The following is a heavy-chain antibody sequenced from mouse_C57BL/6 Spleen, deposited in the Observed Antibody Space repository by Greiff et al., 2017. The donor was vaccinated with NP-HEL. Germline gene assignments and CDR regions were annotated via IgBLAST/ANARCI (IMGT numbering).Heavy chain of an antibody. CDR2: IDPETGGT. Sequence: VQLQQSGAELVRPGASVTLSCKASGYTFTDYEMHWVKQTPVHGLEWIGAIDPETGGTAYNQKFKGKAILTADKSSSTAYMELRSLTSEDSAVYYCTMVYYYGSSTDFDYWGQGTTLTVSS. J-gene: IGHJ2*01. CDR1: GYTFTDYE. D-gene: IGHD1-1*01. V-gene: IGHV1-15*01. CDR3: TMVYYYGSSTDFDY.